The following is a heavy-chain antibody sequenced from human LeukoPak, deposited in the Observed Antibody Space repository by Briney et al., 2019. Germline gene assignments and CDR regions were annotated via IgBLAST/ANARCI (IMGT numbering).Heavy chain of an antibody. V-gene: IGHV4-34*01. Sequence: SETLSLTCAVYGGSFSGYYWNWIRQPPGKGLEWIGEINHSGSTNYNPSLKSRVTISVDTSKNQFSLNLSSVTAADTAVYYCARGYPKPAFDIWGQGTMVTVSS. CDR1: GGSFSGYY. CDR3: ARGYPKPAFDI. CDR2: INHSGST. J-gene: IGHJ3*02.